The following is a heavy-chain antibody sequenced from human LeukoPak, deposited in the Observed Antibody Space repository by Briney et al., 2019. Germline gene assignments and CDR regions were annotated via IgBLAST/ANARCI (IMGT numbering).Heavy chain of an antibody. Sequence: SETLSLTCTVSGGSISSYYWSWIRQPPGKGLEWIGYIYYSGSTNYNPSLKSRVTISVDTSKNQFSLKLSSVTAANTAVYYCARELRIGYFVYWGQGTLVTVSS. V-gene: IGHV4-59*01. D-gene: IGHD2-15*01. J-gene: IGHJ4*02. CDR2: IYYSGST. CDR1: GGSISSYY. CDR3: ARELRIGYFVY.